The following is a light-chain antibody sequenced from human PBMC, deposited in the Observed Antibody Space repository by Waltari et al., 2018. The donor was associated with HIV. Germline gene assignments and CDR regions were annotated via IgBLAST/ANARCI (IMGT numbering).Light chain of an antibody. CDR3: ASNRLDSTLV. Sequence: QSALTQPASVSGFPGQTINISCTGISTDSRFYQHVSWYQQHPGSVPRLIIYDIDRRPSGISDHFSGSRSGDSASLPICGLQSGDEAHYFCASNRLDSTLVFGGGTKLTIL. V-gene: IGLV2-14*03. J-gene: IGLJ2*01. CDR1: STDSRFYQH. CDR2: DID.